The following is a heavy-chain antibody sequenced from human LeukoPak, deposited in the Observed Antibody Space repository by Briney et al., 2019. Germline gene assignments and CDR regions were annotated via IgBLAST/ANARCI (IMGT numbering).Heavy chain of an antibody. CDR3: AGITMVRGVIN. V-gene: IGHV3-23*01. J-gene: IGHJ4*02. CDR2: ISGSGGST. Sequence: GGSLRLSCAASGFTFSSYAMSWVRQAPGKGLEWVSAISGSGGSTYYADSVKGRFTISRDNSKNTLYLRMNSLRAEDTAVYYCAGITMVRGVINWGQGTLVTVSS. D-gene: IGHD3-10*01. CDR1: GFTFSSYA.